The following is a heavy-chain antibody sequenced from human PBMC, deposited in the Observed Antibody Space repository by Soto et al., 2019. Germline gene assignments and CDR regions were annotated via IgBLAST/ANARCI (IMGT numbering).Heavy chain of an antibody. J-gene: IGHJ6*02. CDR1: GFTFSSYW. CDR2: VKYDGSQT. D-gene: IGHD1-1*01. CDR3: TRDFQGPLDYGMDV. V-gene: IGHV3-7*01. Sequence: GGALRLSCADSGFTFSSYWMSWVRQAPGKGLEWVANVKYDGSQTYYVGSVKGRFTISRDNAKNSLYLQMNSLRAEDTAVYYCTRDFQGPLDYGMDVWGQGTTVTVSS.